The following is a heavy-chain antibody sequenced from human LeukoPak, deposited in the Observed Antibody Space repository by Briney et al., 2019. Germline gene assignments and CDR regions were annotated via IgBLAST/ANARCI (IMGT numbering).Heavy chain of an antibody. V-gene: IGHV3-30*03. CDR3: ARARWKLAFDY. CDR1: GFTFSSYG. J-gene: IGHJ4*02. Sequence: PGRSLRLSCAASGFTFSSYGMHWVRQAPGKGLEWVAVISYDGSNKYYADSVKGRFTISRDNSKNTLYLQMNSLRAEDTAVYYCARARWKLAFDYWGQGTLVTVSS. CDR2: ISYDGSNK. D-gene: IGHD1-1*01.